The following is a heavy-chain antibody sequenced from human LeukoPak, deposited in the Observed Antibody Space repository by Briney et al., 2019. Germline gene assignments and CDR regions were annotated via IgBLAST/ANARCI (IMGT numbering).Heavy chain of an antibody. V-gene: IGHV1-69*04. Sequence: RASVKVSCKASGGTFSSYAISWVRKAPGQGLEWMGRIIPILGIANYAQKFQGRVTITADKSTSTAYMELSSLRSEDTAVYYCARDGYYYDSSGYPSPYYYYGMDVWGQGTTVTVSS. CDR1: GGTFSSYA. CDR3: ARDGYYYDSSGYPSPYYYYGMDV. J-gene: IGHJ6*02. D-gene: IGHD3-22*01. CDR2: IIPILGIA.